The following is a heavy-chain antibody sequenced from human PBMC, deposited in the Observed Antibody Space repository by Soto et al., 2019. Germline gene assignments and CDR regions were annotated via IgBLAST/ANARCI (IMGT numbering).Heavy chain of an antibody. CDR1: GGSISSGGYY. J-gene: IGHJ3*02. Sequence: SETLSLTCTVSGGSISSGGYYWTWIRQQPGKGLEWIGYISYSGSTYYNPSLKSRVIISADTSNNMFSLKLSSVTASDTAVYYCARFMENCCGGRCYSPPTRCAVDIWGQGTMVTVSS. D-gene: IGHD2-15*01. CDR2: ISYSGST. V-gene: IGHV4-31*03. CDR3: ARFMENCCGGRCYSPPTRCAVDI.